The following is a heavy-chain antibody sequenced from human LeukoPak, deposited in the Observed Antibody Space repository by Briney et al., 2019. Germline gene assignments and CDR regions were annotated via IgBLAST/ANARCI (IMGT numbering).Heavy chain of an antibody. V-gene: IGHV6-1*01. D-gene: IGHD2-2*01. CDR3: ARDLSLMYCSSTSCPTAHYYYYMDV. CDR2: TYYRSKWYN. CDR1: GDSVSSNSAA. J-gene: IGHJ6*03. Sequence: SQTLSLTCAISGDSVSSNSAAWNWIRQSPSRGLEWLGRTYYRSKWYNDYAVSVKSRITINPDTSKNQFSLQLNSVTPEDTAVYYCARDLSLMYCSSTSCPTAHYYYYMDVWGKGTTVTVSS.